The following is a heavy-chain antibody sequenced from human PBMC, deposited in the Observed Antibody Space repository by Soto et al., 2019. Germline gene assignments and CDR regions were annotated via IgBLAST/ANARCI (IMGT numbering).Heavy chain of an antibody. J-gene: IGHJ6*02. CDR3: AREYSNYLYYHYYGMDV. CDR1: GYTFTSYG. Sequence: ASVKVSCKASGYTFTSYGISWVRQAPGQGLEWMGWISAYNGNTNYAQKLQGRVTMTTDTSTSTAYMELRSLRSDDTAVYYCAREYSNYLYYHYYGMDVWGQGTTVTVSS. CDR2: ISAYNGNT. D-gene: IGHD4-4*01. V-gene: IGHV1-18*04.